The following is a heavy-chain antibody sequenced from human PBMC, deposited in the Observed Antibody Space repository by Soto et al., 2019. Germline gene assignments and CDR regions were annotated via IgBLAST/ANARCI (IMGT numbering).Heavy chain of an antibody. D-gene: IGHD6-19*01. Sequence: GGSLRLSCAASGFTFSSYAMHWVRQAPGKGLGWVAVISYDGSNKYYADSVKGRFTISRDNSKNTLYLQMNSLRAEDTAVYYCARDQQWLGPYYFDYWGQGTLVTVSS. CDR3: ARDQQWLGPYYFDY. CDR2: ISYDGSNK. CDR1: GFTFSSYA. V-gene: IGHV3-30-3*01. J-gene: IGHJ4*02.